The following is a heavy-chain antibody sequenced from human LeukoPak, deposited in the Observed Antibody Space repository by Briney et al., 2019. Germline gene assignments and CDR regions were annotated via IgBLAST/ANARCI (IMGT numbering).Heavy chain of an antibody. CDR1: EFTFSSYS. V-gene: IGHV3-21*01. J-gene: IGHJ4*02. CDR3: ARWLGAIAWPYYFDY. D-gene: IGHD3-16*02. CDR2: ISSSSEFI. Sequence: GGSLGLSCAASEFTFSSYSMNWVRQAPGKGLEWVSSISSSSEFIYYADSVKGRFTTSRDNARNSLYLQMNSLRAEDTAVYYCARWLGAIAWPYYFDYWGQGTLVTVSS.